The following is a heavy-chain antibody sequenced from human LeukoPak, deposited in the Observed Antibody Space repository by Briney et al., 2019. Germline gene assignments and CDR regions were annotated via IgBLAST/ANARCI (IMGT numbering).Heavy chain of an antibody. CDR3: ARVGYSGYFDY. CDR2: ISSSSSYI. Sequence: GGSLRLSCVASGFKFSDYHMTWIRQAPGKGLEWVSSISSSSSYIYYADSVKGRFTISRDNAKNSLYLQMNSLRAEDTAVYYCARVGYSGYFDYWGQGTLVTVSS. J-gene: IGHJ4*02. CDR1: GFKFSDYH. D-gene: IGHD2-15*01. V-gene: IGHV3-21*01.